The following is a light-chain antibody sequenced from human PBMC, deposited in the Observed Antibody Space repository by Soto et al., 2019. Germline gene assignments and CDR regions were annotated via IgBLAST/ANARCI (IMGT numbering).Light chain of an antibody. CDR2: KAS. V-gene: IGKV1-5*03. J-gene: IGKJ1*01. CDR1: QSISTW. Sequence: DIQMTQSPSTLSASVGDRVTITCRASQSISTWLAWYQQKPGKAPKLLIYKASTLESGVPPRFSGSGSGTEFTRTIGRLQPDDFATYYCQQYYTYWWTFGQGTEVEIK. CDR3: QQYYTYWWT.